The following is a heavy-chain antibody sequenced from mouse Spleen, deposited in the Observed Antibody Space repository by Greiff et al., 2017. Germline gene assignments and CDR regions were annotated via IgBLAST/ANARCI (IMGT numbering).Heavy chain of an antibody. CDR1: GFSLTSYG. V-gene: IGHV2-5*01. Sequence: QVQLQQSGPGLVQPSQSLSITCTVSGFSLTSYGVHWVRQSPGKGLEWLGVIWRGGSTDYNAAFMSRLSITKDNSKSQVFFKMNSLQADDTAIYYCATSPLDGYYVGSYAMDYWGQGTSVTVSS. J-gene: IGHJ4*01. D-gene: IGHD2-3*01. CDR2: IWRGGST. CDR3: ATSPLDGYYVGSYAMDY.